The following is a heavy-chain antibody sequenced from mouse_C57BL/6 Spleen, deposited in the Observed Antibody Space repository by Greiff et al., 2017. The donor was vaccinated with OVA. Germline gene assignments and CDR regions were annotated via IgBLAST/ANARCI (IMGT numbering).Heavy chain of an antibody. CDR2: INPNNGGT. Sequence: VQLQQSGPELVKPGASVKISCKASGYTFTDYYMNWVKQSHGKSLEWIGDINPNNGGTSYNQKFKGKATLTVDKSSSTAYMELRSLTSEDSAVYYCAREGAYSNYGDYWGQGTTLTVSS. J-gene: IGHJ2*01. CDR1: GYTFTDYY. V-gene: IGHV1-26*01. CDR3: AREGAYSNYGDY. D-gene: IGHD2-5*01.